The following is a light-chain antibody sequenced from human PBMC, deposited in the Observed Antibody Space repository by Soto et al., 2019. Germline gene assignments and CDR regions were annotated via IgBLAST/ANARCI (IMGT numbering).Light chain of an antibody. Sequence: SYELTQPPSVSVAPGSTARITCGGKHIGSEYVHWYQQKPGQAPVVVIYYDTDRPSVIPERFFCSKSGNTATLTISGVAAGDEAGYDWQVWDNSSDNVVFCGGTMVTVL. J-gene: IGLJ2*01. V-gene: IGLV3-21*04. CDR3: QVWDNSSDNVV. CDR1: HIGSEY. CDR2: YDT.